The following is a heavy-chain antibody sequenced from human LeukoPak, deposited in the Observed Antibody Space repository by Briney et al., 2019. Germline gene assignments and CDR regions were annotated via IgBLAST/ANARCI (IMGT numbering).Heavy chain of an antibody. D-gene: IGHD1-1*01. J-gene: IGHJ5*02. CDR3: ARGLQTGRNDAFDP. CDR1: GGSITHYY. CDR2: IYYKGNT. V-gene: IGHV4-59*01. Sequence: PSETLSLTCTVSGGSITHYYWTWIRQPPGKGLEWIGNIYYKGNTNYNPSLKSRVTMSVDTSTNHLSLKVRSVTAADTAVHFCARGLQTGRNDAFDPWGQGTLVTVSS.